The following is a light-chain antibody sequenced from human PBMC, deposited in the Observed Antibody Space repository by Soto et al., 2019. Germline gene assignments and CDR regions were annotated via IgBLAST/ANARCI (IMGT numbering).Light chain of an antibody. CDR2: KAS. CDR3: QHYNRYPEA. CDR1: QSISSW. V-gene: IGKV1-5*03. J-gene: IGKJ1*01. Sequence: GDRVPITCRASQSISSWLAWYQQKPGKAPKLLIYKASTLKSGVPSRFSGSGAWTECTRPISSLQPDDVETYDCQHYNRYPEAFGPGTKVDIK.